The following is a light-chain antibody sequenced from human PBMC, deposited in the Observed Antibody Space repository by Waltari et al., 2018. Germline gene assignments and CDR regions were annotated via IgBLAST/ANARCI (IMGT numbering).Light chain of an antibody. CDR2: DTS. CDR3: QQGVILPLT. Sequence: EIVLPQSPVTLSLAAGERATLSCRASESVSNYLAWYQQKPGQSPTLLIYDTSKRATGIPGRCSGSGYGTDVTLTINNLEAEDFALYYCQQGVILPLTFGGGTKLEIK. J-gene: IGKJ4*01. CDR1: ESVSNY. V-gene: IGKV3-11*01.